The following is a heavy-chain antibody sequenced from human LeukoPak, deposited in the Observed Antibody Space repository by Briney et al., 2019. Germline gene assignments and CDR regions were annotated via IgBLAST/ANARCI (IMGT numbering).Heavy chain of an antibody. Sequence: SSDTLSLTCTVSGVSISSGSYHWGWIPQPPGKELDWIGSIFYDGTTYYNPSLKSRVTISVDTSRDQFSLNLGSVTAADTAVYYCATHNSYGDYARNWFDPWGQGTLVTVSS. D-gene: IGHD4-17*01. J-gene: IGHJ5*02. CDR3: ATHNSYGDYARNWFDP. CDR1: GVSISSGSYH. V-gene: IGHV4-39*01. CDR2: IFYDGTT.